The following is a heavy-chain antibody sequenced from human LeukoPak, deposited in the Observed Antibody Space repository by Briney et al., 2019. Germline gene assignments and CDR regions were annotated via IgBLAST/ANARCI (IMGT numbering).Heavy chain of an antibody. V-gene: IGHV3-33*01. CDR2: IWYDGSNK. CDR3: ARGLGYSYGYGIDY. CDR1: GFTFSSYG. D-gene: IGHD5-18*01. Sequence: GGSLRLSCAASGFTFSSYGMHWVRQAPGKGLEWVAVIWYDGSNKYYADSVKGRFTISRDNSKNTLYLQMNSLRAEDTAVYCCARGLGYSYGYGIDYWGQGTLVIASS. J-gene: IGHJ4*02.